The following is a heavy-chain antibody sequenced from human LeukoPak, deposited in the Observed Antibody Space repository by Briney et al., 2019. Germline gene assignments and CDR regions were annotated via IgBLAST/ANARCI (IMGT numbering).Heavy chain of an antibody. D-gene: IGHD7-27*01. CDR2: ISGGDDKT. V-gene: IGHV3-23*01. CDR1: GFTFSSYT. J-gene: IGHJ2*01. CDR3: ARDLGRLLYRHFDL. Sequence: GGSLRLSCAASGFTFSSYTMTWVRQAPGKGLEWVSCISGGDDKTYYADSVKGRFTISRDDSKTTLYLQMNSLRAEDAAVYCCARDLGRLLYRHFDLWGRGTLVTVSS.